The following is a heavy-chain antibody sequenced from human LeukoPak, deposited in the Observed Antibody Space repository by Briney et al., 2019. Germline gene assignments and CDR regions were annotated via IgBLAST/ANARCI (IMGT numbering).Heavy chain of an antibody. Sequence: ASVKVSCKASGHTFTSYGISWVRQAPGQGLEWMGWISAYNGNTNYAQKLQGRVTMTTDTSTSTAYMELRSLRSDDTAVYYRARDRDTMVRGVPDYWGQGTLVTVSS. CDR3: ARDRDTMVRGVPDY. CDR1: GHTFTSYG. V-gene: IGHV1-18*01. J-gene: IGHJ4*02. CDR2: ISAYNGNT. D-gene: IGHD3-10*01.